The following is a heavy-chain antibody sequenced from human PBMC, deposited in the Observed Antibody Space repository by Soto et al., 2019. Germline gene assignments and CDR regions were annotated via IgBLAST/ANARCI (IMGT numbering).Heavy chain of an antibody. D-gene: IGHD3-22*01. Sequence: GGSLRLSCAASGFTFSSYGMHWVRQAPGKGLEWVAVISYDGSNKYQADSVKGRFTISRDNSKNTLYLQMNSLRAEDTAVYYCAKGYYDSSGSFGMDVWGQGTTVTVSS. CDR3: AKGYYDSSGSFGMDV. J-gene: IGHJ6*02. CDR1: GFTFSSYG. V-gene: IGHV3-30*18. CDR2: ISYDGSNK.